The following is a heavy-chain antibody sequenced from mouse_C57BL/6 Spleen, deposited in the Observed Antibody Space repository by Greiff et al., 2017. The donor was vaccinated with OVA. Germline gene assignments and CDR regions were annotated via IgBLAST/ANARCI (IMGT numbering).Heavy chain of an antibody. CDR3: GPVDSYYYAMDY. CDR1: GYTFTSYW. Sequence: QVQLQQPGAELVKPGASVKLSCKASGYTFTSYWMHWVKQRPGQGLEWIGMIHPNSGSTNYNEKFKSKATLTVDKSSSTAYMQLSSLTSEDSAVDYCGPVDSYYYAMDYWGQGTSVTVSS. D-gene: IGHD1-1*01. CDR2: IHPNSGST. V-gene: IGHV1-64*01. J-gene: IGHJ4*01.